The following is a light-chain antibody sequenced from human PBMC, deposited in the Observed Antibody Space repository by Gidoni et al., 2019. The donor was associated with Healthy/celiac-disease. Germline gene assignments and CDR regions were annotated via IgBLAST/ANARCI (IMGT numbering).Light chain of an antibody. CDR2: AAS. V-gene: IGKV1-39*01. J-gene: IGKJ5*01. CDR3: QQSYSTPIT. CDR1: QSISSY. Sequence: DIQMTQSPSSRSASVGARVTITCRASQSISSYLNWYQQKPGKAPKLLIYAASSLQSGVPSRFSGSGSGTDFTLTISSLQPEDFATYYCQQSYSTPITFGQGTRLEIK.